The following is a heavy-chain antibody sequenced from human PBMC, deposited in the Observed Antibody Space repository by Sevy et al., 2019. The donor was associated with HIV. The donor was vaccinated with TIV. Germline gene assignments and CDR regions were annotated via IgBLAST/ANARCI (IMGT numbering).Heavy chain of an antibody. CDR1: GFTFSSYS. CDR2: ISSSSSTI. V-gene: IGHV3-48*02. J-gene: IGHJ4*02. D-gene: IGHD2-8*02. Sequence: GGSLRLSCAASGFTFSSYSMNWVRQAPGKGLEWVSYISSSSSTIYYAGSVKGRFTISRDNAKNSLYLQMNSLGDEVTAVYYCARDRAGGYFDYWGQGTLVTVSS. CDR3: ARDRAGGYFDY.